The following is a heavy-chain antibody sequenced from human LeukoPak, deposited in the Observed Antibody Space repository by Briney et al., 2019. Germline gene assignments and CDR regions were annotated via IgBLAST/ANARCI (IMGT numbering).Heavy chain of an antibody. J-gene: IGHJ3*02. Sequence: ASVKVSCKASGYTFTSYDINWVRQATGQGLEWMGWMNPNSGNTGYAQKFQGRVTMTMNTSVSTAYMELSSLRSEDTAVYYCARPKTGDRAFDIWGQGTMVTVSS. V-gene: IGHV1-8*01. D-gene: IGHD7-27*01. CDR1: GYTFTSYD. CDR2: MNPNSGNT. CDR3: ARPKTGDRAFDI.